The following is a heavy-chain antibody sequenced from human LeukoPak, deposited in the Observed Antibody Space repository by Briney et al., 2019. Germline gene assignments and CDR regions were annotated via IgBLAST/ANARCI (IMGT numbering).Heavy chain of an antibody. CDR2: IYTSEST. D-gene: IGHD3-9*01. CDR3: ATFDWGLKTFDY. CDR1: GGSIDSYY. V-gene: IGHV4-4*07. Sequence: SETLSLTCTVSGGSIDSYYWSWIRQPAGKGLEWIGRIYTSESTSYNPSLKSRVTMSVDTSKNQFSLNLSSVTAADTAVYYCATFDWGLKTFDYWGQGTLVTVSS. J-gene: IGHJ4*02.